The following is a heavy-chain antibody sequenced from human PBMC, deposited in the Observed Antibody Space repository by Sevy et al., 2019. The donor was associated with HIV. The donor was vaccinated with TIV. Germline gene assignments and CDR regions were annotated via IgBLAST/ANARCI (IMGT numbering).Heavy chain of an antibody. V-gene: IGHV3-23*01. CDR2: ISGSGGST. D-gene: IGHD3-22*01. CDR1: GFTFSSYA. Sequence: GGSLRLSCAASGFTFSSYAMSWVRQAPGKGLEWVSAISGSGGSTYYAGSVKGRFTISRDNSKKTLYLQMNSLRAEDTAVYYCAKVYDSSGYYYVRIAYFDYWGQGTLVTVSS. J-gene: IGHJ4*02. CDR3: AKVYDSSGYYYVRIAYFDY.